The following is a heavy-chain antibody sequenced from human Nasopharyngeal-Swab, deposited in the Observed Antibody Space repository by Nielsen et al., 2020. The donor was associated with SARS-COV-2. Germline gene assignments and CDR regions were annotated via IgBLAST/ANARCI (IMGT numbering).Heavy chain of an antibody. CDR3: ASGQRINGVCNPTDGLDV. Sequence: SVKVSCKASGFSITYRFLHWMRQAPGQALEWMGWITPFNGNAKYAQKFQGRVSITRDGSRTTASLELSSLRPDDTAMYFCASGQRINGVCNPTDGLDVWGQGTSVTVSS. CDR2: ITPFNGNA. J-gene: IGHJ6*02. CDR1: GFSITYRF. D-gene: IGHD2-8*01. V-gene: IGHV1-45*02.